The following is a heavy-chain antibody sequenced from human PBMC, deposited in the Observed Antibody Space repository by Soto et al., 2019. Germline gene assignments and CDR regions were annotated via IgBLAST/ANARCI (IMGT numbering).Heavy chain of an antibody. Sequence: QVQLVESGGGVVQPGRSLRLSCAASGFTFSSYDMHWVRQAPGKGLEWVAGISYDGSNKYYADSVKGRFTISRDNSKNTLYLQMNSLRAEDTAVYYCAKEYSGYDHFDYWGQGTLVTVSS. CDR2: ISYDGSNK. J-gene: IGHJ4*02. V-gene: IGHV3-30*18. D-gene: IGHD5-12*01. CDR1: GFTFSSYD. CDR3: AKEYSGYDHFDY.